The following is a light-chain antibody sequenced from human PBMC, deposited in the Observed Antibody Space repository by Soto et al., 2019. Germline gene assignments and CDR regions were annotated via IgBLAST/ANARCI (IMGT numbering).Light chain of an antibody. V-gene: IGKV1-5*03. Sequence: DIQMTQSPSTLSASVGDRVIITCRASQSISAWLAWYQQKPGKAPKLLINKASNLQSGVPSRFSGSGSGTEFTLTISGLQPDDFATYYCQQSDSNPLTFGGGTKVEI. CDR2: KAS. CDR3: QQSDSNPLT. CDR1: QSISAW. J-gene: IGKJ4*01.